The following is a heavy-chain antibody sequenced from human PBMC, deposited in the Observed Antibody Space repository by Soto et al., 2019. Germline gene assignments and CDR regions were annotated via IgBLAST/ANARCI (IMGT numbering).Heavy chain of an antibody. CDR3: VSWRESSTMGY. Sequence: PSETLSLTCAVSSGSSTSSNWWSWVRQPPGKGLEWIGEIYHSGSTNYNPSLKSRVTISVDKSKNQFSLKLSSVAAADTAVYYCVSWRESSTMGYWGQGTLVTVSS. CDR2: IYHSGST. V-gene: IGHV4-4*02. D-gene: IGHD1-1*01. J-gene: IGHJ4*02. CDR1: SGSSTSSNW.